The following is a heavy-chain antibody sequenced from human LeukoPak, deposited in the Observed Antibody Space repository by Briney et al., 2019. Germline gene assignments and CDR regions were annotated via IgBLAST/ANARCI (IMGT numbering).Heavy chain of an antibody. CDR2: LSYDGSNE. D-gene: IGHD3-10*01. J-gene: IGHJ4*02. Sequence: GGSLRLSCAASGFPFSSYGMHCVRQAPGKGLEWVAVLSYDGSNEYYADSVKGRFTIPRDNSKNTLYLQMNSLRVEDTAVYYCAGSWFYRDYFEYWGQGTLVTVSS. CDR1: GFPFSSYG. CDR3: AGSWFYRDYFEY. V-gene: IGHV3-30*03.